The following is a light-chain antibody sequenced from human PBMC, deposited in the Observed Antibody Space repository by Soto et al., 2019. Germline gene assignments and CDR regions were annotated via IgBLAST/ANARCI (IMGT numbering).Light chain of an antibody. V-gene: IGLV2-18*02. CDR3: SSYTSSSTYV. CDR2: DVN. Sequence: SVLTQPPSVPRAPGQSVALSFTGTNRYVGNSNGVSWYHQPPGTAPKLIIYDVNNRPSGVPDRFSGSKSGNTASLTISGLQAEDEGDYYCSSYTSSSTYVFGTGTKVTVL. J-gene: IGLJ1*01. CDR1: NRYVGNSNG.